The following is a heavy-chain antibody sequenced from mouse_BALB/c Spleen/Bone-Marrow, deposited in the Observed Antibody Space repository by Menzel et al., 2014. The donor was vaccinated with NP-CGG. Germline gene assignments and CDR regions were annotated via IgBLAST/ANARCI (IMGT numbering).Heavy chain of an antibody. D-gene: IGHD1-1*01. Sequence: EVQLQQSGAELVKPGASVKLSCTASGFNIKDTYMHWVKQRPEQGLEWIGRIDPANGNTKYDPKFQGKATITADTSSNTAYLQLSSLTSEDTAVYYCASYYYGHYFDYWGQGTTRTGAS. CDR2: IDPANGNT. CDR1: GFNIKDTY. J-gene: IGHJ2*01. V-gene: IGHV14-3*02. CDR3: ASYYYGHYFDY.